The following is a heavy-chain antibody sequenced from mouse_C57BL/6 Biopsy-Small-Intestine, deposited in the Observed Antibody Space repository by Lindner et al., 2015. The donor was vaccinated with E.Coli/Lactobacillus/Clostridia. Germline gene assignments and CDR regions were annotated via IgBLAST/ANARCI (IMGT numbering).Heavy chain of an antibody. CDR2: IDPGTGGS. Sequence: VQLQESGPELVRPGASVTLSCKASGYTFTDYEIHWVKQTPVHGLEWIGAIDPGTGGSSYNQIFKDKAILTADKSSSTAYMELRSLTSEDSAVYYCRPTYYGNFHAVDYWGQGTSVTVSS. V-gene: IGHV1-15*01. CDR1: GYTFTDYE. CDR3: RPTYYGNFHAVDY. D-gene: IGHD2-10*01. J-gene: IGHJ4*01.